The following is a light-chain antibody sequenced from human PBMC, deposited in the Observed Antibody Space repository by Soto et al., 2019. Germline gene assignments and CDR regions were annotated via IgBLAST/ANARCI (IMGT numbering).Light chain of an antibody. V-gene: IGLV1-44*01. CDR1: GSNIETAV. CDR3: AAWDDSLNAVV. CDR2: SSH. Sequence: QSVLTQPPSASATPGQRVTISCSGPGSNIETAVVNWYQQVPGTAPKLLIFSSHHRPSGVPDRFSGSKSGTSASLAISGLQSEDEADYYCAAWDDSLNAVVFGGGTKLTVL. J-gene: IGLJ2*01.